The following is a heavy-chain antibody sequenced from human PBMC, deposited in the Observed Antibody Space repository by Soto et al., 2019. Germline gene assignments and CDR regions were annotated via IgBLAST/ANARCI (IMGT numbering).Heavy chain of an antibody. Sequence: SVKVSCKASRGTFSSYAISWLRQAPGQGLQWMGGIIPIFGSPNYAQKFQDRVTITADESTNTAYMELGSLRSDDTAVYYCAAGYCGADCSRYTWFDPWGQGTLVTVSS. V-gene: IGHV1-69*13. CDR1: RGTFSSYA. CDR2: IIPIFGSP. J-gene: IGHJ5*01. D-gene: IGHD2-21*02. CDR3: AAGYCGADCSRYTWFDP.